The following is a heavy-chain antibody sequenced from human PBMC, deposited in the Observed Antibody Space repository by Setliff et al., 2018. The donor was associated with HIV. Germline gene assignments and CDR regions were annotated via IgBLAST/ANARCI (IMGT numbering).Heavy chain of an antibody. Sequence: TSETLSLTCTVSGGSFRGSRYYRGWIRQPPGKGLEWIGNMHYGGFFWYSPSLKSRVTISVDTSKNQFSLKLSSVTAADTAVYYCARPALGIGGGSRFDIWGQGTQVTVSS. CDR1: GGSFRGSRYY. V-gene: IGHV4-39*01. CDR3: ARPALGIGGGSRFDI. CDR2: MHYGGFF. D-gene: IGHD3-10*01. J-gene: IGHJ4*02.